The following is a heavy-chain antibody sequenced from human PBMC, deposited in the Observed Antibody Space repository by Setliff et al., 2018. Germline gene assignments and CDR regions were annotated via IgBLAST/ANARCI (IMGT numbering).Heavy chain of an antibody. Sequence: SGPTLVNPTQILTLTCTFSRFSLSTGGICVSWIRQPPGKALEWLARIDWDDDKYYSTSLKSRVTITKDTSKNQVVLAIANMDPVDTGTYYCARSEFYYGGGGILWFDAWGQGTLVTVSS. D-gene: IGHD3-10*01. CDR1: RFSLSTGGIC. J-gene: IGHJ5*02. V-gene: IGHV2-70*12. CDR3: ARSEFYYGGGGILWFDA. CDR2: IDWDDDK.